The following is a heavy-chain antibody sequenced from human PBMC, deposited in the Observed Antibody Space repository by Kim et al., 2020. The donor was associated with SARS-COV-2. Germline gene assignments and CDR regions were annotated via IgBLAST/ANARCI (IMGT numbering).Heavy chain of an antibody. CDR1: GGSISSYY. CDR3: ARDGRDTAMVTEYYYGMDV. Sequence: SETLSLTCTVSGGSISSYYWSWIRQPPGKGLEWIGYIYYSGSTNYNPSLKSRVTISVDTSKNQFSLKLSSVTAADTAVYYCARDGRDTAMVTEYYYGMDVWGQGTTVTVSS. J-gene: IGHJ6*02. CDR2: IYYSGST. D-gene: IGHD5-18*01. V-gene: IGHV4-59*01.